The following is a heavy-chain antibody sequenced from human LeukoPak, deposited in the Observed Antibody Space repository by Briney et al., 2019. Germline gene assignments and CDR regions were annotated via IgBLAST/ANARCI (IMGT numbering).Heavy chain of an antibody. D-gene: IGHD1-26*01. J-gene: IGHJ4*02. CDR3: AIAWVYTRSDY. Sequence: KSSETLSLTCAVYGGSFSGYYWSWIRQPPGKGLEWIGEINHSGSTNYNPSLKSRVTISVDTSKNQFSLKLSSVTAADTAVYYCAIAWVYTRSDYWGQGTLVTVSS. CDR1: GGSFSGYY. V-gene: IGHV4-34*01. CDR2: INHSGST.